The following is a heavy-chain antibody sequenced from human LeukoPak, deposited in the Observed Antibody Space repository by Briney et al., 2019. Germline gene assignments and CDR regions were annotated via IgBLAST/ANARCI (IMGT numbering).Heavy chain of an antibody. Sequence: SEALSLTCTVSGGSISSYYWSWIRQPAGKGLEWIGRIYTSGSTNYNPSLKSRVTMSVDTSKNQFSLKLSSVTAADTAVYYCAREGRRHVVPAARTWYFDLWGRGTLVTVSS. D-gene: IGHD2-2*01. V-gene: IGHV4-4*07. J-gene: IGHJ2*01. CDR3: AREGRRHVVPAARTWYFDL. CDR1: GGSISSYY. CDR2: IYTSGST.